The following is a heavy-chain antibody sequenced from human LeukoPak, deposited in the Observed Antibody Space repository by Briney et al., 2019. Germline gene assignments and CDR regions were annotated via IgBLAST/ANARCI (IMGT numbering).Heavy chain of an antibody. J-gene: IGHJ4*02. CDR2: IYYSGST. D-gene: IGHD1-26*01. V-gene: IGHV4-59*11. CDR3: AKDRGSSGSFPEYFDY. Sequence: SETLSLTCTVSGGSISSHYWSWIRQPPGKGLEWIGYIYYSGSTNYNPSLKSRVTISVDTSKNQFSLKLSSVTAADTAVYYCAKDRGSSGSFPEYFDYWGQGTLVTVSS. CDR1: GGSISSHY.